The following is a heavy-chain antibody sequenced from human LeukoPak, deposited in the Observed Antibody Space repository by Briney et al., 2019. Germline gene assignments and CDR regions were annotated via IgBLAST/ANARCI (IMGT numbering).Heavy chain of an antibody. D-gene: IGHD6-19*01. CDR1: GGSISSNY. J-gene: IGHJ4*02. CDR2: IYYSGST. CDR3: ARGGGQWPVDY. V-gene: IGHV4-59*01. Sequence: SETLSLTCSVSGGSISSNYWSWIRQPPGKGLEWIGNIYYSGSTNYNPSLKSRVTISVDTSKNQLSLKLNSVSAADTAVYYCARGGGQWPVDYWGQGTLVIVSS.